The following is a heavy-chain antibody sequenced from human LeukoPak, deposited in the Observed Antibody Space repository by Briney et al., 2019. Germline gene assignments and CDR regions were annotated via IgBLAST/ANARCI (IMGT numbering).Heavy chain of an antibody. Sequence: PSETLSLTCVVYGGSFSGYYWSWIRQPPGKGLEWIGEINHSGSTNYNPSLKSRVTISVDTSMNQFSLKLSSVTAADTAVCYCARGRWLRSSFDYWGQGTLVTVSS. CDR1: GGSFSGYY. V-gene: IGHV4-34*01. J-gene: IGHJ4*02. CDR2: INHSGST. CDR3: ARGRWLRSSFDY. D-gene: IGHD5-12*01.